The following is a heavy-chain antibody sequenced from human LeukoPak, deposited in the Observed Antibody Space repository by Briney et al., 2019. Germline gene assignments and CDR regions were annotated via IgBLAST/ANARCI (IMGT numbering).Heavy chain of an antibody. V-gene: IGHV3-21*01. CDR2: ISSSSSYI. J-gene: IGHJ4*02. Sequence: GGSLRLSCAASGFTFSSYSMNWVRQAPGKGLAWVSSISSSSSYIYYADSVKGRFTISRDNAKNSLYLQMNSLRAEDTAVYYCARGGYSGSYYRFSWGQGTLVTVAS. CDR1: GFTFSSYS. D-gene: IGHD6-25*01. CDR3: ARGGYSGSYYRFS.